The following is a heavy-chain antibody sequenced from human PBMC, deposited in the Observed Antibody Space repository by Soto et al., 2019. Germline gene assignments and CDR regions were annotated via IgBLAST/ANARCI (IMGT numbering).Heavy chain of an antibody. CDR1: GFTFSSYA. CDR3: YCCRGGYYYYGMDV. CDR2: ISGSGGST. V-gene: IGHV3-23*01. D-gene: IGHD2-21*02. J-gene: IGHJ6*02. Sequence: EVQLLESGGGLVQPGGSLRLSCAASGFTFSSYAMSWVRQAPGKGLEWVSVISGSGGSTYYADSVKGRFTISRYNSKNTLYLQMNSLRVEDTAVYYCYCCRGGYYYYGMDVWGQGTTVTVSS.